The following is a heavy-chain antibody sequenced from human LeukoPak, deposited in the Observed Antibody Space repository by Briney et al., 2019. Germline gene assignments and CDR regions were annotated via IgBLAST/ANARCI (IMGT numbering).Heavy chain of an antibody. Sequence: PGRSLRLSCAASGFTFSSYAMHWVRQAPGKGLEWVAVISYDGSNKYYADSVKGRFTISRDNSKNTLYLQMNSLRAEDTAVYYCARGKYYDILTGYHPEFDYWGQGTLVTVSS. J-gene: IGHJ4*02. CDR3: ARGKYYDILTGYHPEFDY. V-gene: IGHV3-30-3*01. CDR1: GFTFSSYA. D-gene: IGHD3-9*01. CDR2: ISYDGSNK.